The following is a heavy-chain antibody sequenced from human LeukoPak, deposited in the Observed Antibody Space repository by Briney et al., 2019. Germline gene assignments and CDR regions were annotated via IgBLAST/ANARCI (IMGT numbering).Heavy chain of an antibody. V-gene: IGHV4-39*01. J-gene: IGHJ3*02. D-gene: IGHD5-12*01. Sequence: SETLSLTCTVSGGSISSSSYNWDWIRQSPGKGREWFGNIYSGGSTYYTPSLKSRVTISVDTSKNQFSLKLSSVTAADTAIYFCARHSRSGSGGYENAFDRGGQATMVTVSS. CDR2: IYSGGST. CDR1: GGSISSSSYN. CDR3: ARHSRSGSGGYENAFDR.